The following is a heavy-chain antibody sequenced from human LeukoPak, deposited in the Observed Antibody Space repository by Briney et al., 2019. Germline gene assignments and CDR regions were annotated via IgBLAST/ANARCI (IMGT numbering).Heavy chain of an antibody. CDR3: ARVYTVSFRRAMYYFDY. CDR1: GGSISSGGYY. CDR2: IYYSGST. D-gene: IGHD4-17*01. J-gene: IGHJ4*02. Sequence: SQTLSLTCTVSGGSISSGGYYWSWIRQHPGKGLEWIGYIYYSGSTYYNPSLKSRVTISVDTSKNQFSLKLSSVTAADTAVYYCARVYTVSFRRAMYYFDYWGQGTLVTVSS. V-gene: IGHV4-31*03.